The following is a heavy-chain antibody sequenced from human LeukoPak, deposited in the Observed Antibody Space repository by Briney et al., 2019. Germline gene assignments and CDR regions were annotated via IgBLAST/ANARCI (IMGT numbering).Heavy chain of an antibody. V-gene: IGHV4-30-4*08. D-gene: IGHD4-17*01. J-gene: IGHJ4*02. Sequence: TLSLTCTVSGGSISSGDYYWSWIRQPPGKGLEWIGYIYYSGSTYYNPSLKSRVTISVDTSKSQFSLKLSSVTAADTAVYYCARAEIDYGSGNWGQGTLVTVFS. CDR3: ARAEIDYGSGN. CDR1: GGSISSGDYY. CDR2: IYYSGST.